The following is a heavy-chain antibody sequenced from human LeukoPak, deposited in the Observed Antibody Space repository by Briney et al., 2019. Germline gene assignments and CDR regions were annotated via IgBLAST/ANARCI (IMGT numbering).Heavy chain of an antibody. J-gene: IGHJ6*03. D-gene: IGHD5-24*01. Sequence: GASVKVSCKASGYTFTSYDINWVRQATGQGLEWMGWMNPNSGNTGYAQKFQGRVTMTRNTSISTAYMELSSLRSEDTAVYYCARRRDGYNYHYYYMDVWGKGTTVTVSS. CDR1: GYTFTSYD. CDR3: ARRRDGYNYHYYYMDV. CDR2: MNPNSGNT. V-gene: IGHV1-8*01.